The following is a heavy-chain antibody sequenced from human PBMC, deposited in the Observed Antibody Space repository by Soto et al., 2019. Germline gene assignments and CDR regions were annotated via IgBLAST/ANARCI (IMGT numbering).Heavy chain of an antibody. CDR3: AHSPSGYGSSTSCYTGWGEISYFDL. J-gene: IGHJ2*01. D-gene: IGHD2-2*02. CDR1: GFSLSTSGVG. CDR2: LYWDDDK. V-gene: IGHV2-5*02. Sequence: QITLKEAGPTLVKPTQTLTLTCTFSGFSLSTSGVGVGWIRQPPGKALEWLALLYWDDDKRFSPHLKSRLTLATATTKHHVGNTMPHIDPADTATYSWAHSPSGYGSSTSCYTGWGEISYFDLGGRVTLVTFSS.